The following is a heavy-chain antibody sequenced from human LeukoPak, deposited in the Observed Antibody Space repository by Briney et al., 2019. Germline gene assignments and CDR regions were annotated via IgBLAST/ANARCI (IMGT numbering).Heavy chain of an antibody. CDR1: GFTFSDYY. Sequence: GGSLRLSCAASGFTFSDYYMSWIRQAPGKGLEWVSSISSSSSYIYYADSVKGRFTISRDNAKNSLYLQMNSLRAEDTAVYYCARDQQQLVLGIDYWGQGTLVTVSS. V-gene: IGHV3-11*06. CDR2: ISSSSSYI. D-gene: IGHD6-13*01. J-gene: IGHJ4*02. CDR3: ARDQQQLVLGIDY.